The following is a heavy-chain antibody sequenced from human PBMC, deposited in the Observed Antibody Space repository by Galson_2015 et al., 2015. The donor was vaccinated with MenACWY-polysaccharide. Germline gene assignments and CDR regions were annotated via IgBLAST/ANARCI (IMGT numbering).Heavy chain of an antibody. CDR3: AREWIANKNLFDF. D-gene: IGHD1/OR15-1a*01. V-gene: IGHV3-30-3*01. CDR1: GFTFSSYA. Sequence: SLRLSCAASGFTFSSYAMSWVRQAPGKGLEWVAIISYDGTNKYYADSVKGRFPISRDNSKNTLFLQMNSLRAEDTAVYYCAREWIANKNLFDFWGQGTLVTVSS. J-gene: IGHJ5*01. CDR2: ISYDGTNK.